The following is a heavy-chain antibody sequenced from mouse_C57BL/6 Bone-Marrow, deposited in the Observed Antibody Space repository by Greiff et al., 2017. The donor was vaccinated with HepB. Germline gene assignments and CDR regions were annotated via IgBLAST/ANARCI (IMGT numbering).Heavy chain of an antibody. CDR2: INYDGSST. D-gene: IGHD1-1*01. CDR3: ARGYYGSGDYAMDY. CDR1: GFTFSDYY. Sequence: EVQVVESEGGLVQPGSSMKLSCTASGFTFSDYYMAWVRQVPEKGLEWVANINYDGSSTYYLDSLKSRFIISRDNAKNILYLQMSSLKSEDTATYYCARGYYGSGDYAMDYWGQGTSVTVSS. V-gene: IGHV5-16*01. J-gene: IGHJ4*01.